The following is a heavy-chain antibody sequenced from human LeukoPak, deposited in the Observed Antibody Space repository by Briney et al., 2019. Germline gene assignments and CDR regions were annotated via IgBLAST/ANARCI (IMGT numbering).Heavy chain of an antibody. J-gene: IGHJ3*02. CDR3: ARPKAAAGTISALEI. CDR2: INPGTGGT. CDR1: GYTFTNYY. Sequence: ASVKVSCKASGYTFTNYYIHWVRQAPGQGLEWMGWINPGTGGTDSAQKFQGRVTMTRDTSLSTAYLEVSGLTSDDTAVYYCARPKAAAGTISALEIWGQGTLVTVSS. D-gene: IGHD6-13*01. V-gene: IGHV1-2*02.